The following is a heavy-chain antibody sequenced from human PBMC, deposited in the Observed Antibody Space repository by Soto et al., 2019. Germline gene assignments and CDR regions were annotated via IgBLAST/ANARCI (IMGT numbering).Heavy chain of an antibody. J-gene: IGHJ6*02. CDR2: ISYDGSNK. CDR3: ARGWFGELTNAPLDYYGMDV. CDR1: GFTFSSYA. V-gene: IGHV3-30-3*01. D-gene: IGHD3-10*01. Sequence: CLRLSCAASGFTFSSYAMHGVRQVPGKGLEWVAVISYDGSNKYYADSVKGRFTISRDNSKNTLYLQMNSLRAEDTAVYYCARGWFGELTNAPLDYYGMDVWGQGTTVTVSS.